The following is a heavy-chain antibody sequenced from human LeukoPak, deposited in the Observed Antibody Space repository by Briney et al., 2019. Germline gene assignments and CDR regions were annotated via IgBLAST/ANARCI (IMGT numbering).Heavy chain of an antibody. Sequence: PSGCLRVSKAAAGFKCIGHDGSRVIKDQGKGLEWVSSISGSSSYIYYADSMKGRFTISRDNGKNSLYLQMNSLRAEDTAVYFCARDRGMGWELPTGWGQGSLVTVSS. CDR1: GFKCIGHD. CDR3: ARDRGMGWELPTG. D-gene: IGHD1-26*01. J-gene: IGHJ4*02. V-gene: IGHV3-21*01. CDR2: ISGSSSYI.